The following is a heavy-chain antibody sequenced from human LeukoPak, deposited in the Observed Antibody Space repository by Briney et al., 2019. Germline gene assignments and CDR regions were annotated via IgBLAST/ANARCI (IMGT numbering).Heavy chain of an antibody. D-gene: IGHD3-16*01. CDR2: INSDGSST. Sequence: PGGSLRLSCAASGFTFSSYWMHWVRQAPGKGLVWVSRINSDGSSTSYADSAKGRFTISRDNAKNTLYLQMNSLRAEDTAVYYCARDLYDYVWGSPNNWFDPWGQGTLVTVSS. CDR1: GFTFSSYW. V-gene: IGHV3-74*01. J-gene: IGHJ5*02. CDR3: ARDLYDYVWGSPNNWFDP.